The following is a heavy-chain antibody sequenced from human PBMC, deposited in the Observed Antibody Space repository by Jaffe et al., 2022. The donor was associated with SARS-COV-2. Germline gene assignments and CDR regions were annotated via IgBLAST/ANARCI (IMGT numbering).Heavy chain of an antibody. Sequence: EVQLVESGGGLVQPGGSLRLSCAASGFTFSSHWMHWVRQVPGKGLIWVSRINSDGSSTRYADSVKGRFTISRDNAKNTLYLQMNSLRVEDTAVFYCAKEGGYEFDYWGQGILVTVSS. D-gene: IGHD3-3*01. CDR2: INSDGSST. CDR3: AKEGGYEFDY. J-gene: IGHJ4*02. CDR1: GFTFSSHW. V-gene: IGHV3-74*01.